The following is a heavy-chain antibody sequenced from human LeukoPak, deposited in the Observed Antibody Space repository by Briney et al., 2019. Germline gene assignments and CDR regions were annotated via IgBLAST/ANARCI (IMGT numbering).Heavy chain of an antibody. J-gene: IGHJ2*01. Sequence: ASVKVSCKASGYTFTSYYMHWVRQAPGQGLEWMGIINPSGGSTSYAQKFQGRVTMTRDTSTSTVYMELSSLRSEDTAVYYCAGGNCSGGSCYPLHWYFDLWGRGTLVTVSS. CDR3: AGGNCSGGSCYPLHWYFDL. D-gene: IGHD2-15*01. CDR2: INPSGGST. V-gene: IGHV1-46*01. CDR1: GYTFTSYY.